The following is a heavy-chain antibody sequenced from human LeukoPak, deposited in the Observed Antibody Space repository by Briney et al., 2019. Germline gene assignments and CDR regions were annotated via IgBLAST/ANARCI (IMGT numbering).Heavy chain of an antibody. CDR2: ISGSGGST. CDR1: GFTFSSYA. CDR3: AKDLDGDYGHYYYGMDV. V-gene: IGHV3-23*01. D-gene: IGHD4-17*01. J-gene: IGHJ6*02. Sequence: PGGSLRPSCAASGFTFSSYAMSWVRQAPGKGLEWVSAISGSGGSTYYADSVKGRFTISRDNSKNTLYLQINSLRAEDTAVYYCAKDLDGDYGHYYYGMDVWGQGTTVTVSS.